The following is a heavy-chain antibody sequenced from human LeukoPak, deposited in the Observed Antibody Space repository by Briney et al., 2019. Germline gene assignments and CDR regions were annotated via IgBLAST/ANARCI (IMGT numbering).Heavy chain of an antibody. J-gene: IGHJ4*02. Sequence: SVKVSCKASGYTFTGYYMHWVRQAPGQGLEWMGGIIPIFGTANYAQKFQGRVTITADESTSTAYMELSSLRSEDTAVYYCARSRHRGYSYGTFDYWGQGTLVTVSS. CDR2: IIPIFGTA. D-gene: IGHD5-18*01. CDR1: GYTFTGYY. CDR3: ARSRHRGYSYGTFDY. V-gene: IGHV1-69*13.